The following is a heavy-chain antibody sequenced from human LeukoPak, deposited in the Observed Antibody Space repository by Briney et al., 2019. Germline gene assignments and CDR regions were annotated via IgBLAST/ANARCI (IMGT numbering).Heavy chain of an antibody. V-gene: IGHV1-69*04. D-gene: IGHD6-19*01. CDR3: ARDFGSGWDGTGFDY. Sequence: SVKVSCKASGGTFSSYAISWVRQAPGQGLEWMGRIIPILGIANYAQKFQGRVTITADKSTSTAYMELSSLRSEDTAMYYCARDFGSGWDGTGFDYWGQGTLVTVSS. CDR1: GGTFSSYA. CDR2: IIPILGIA. J-gene: IGHJ4*02.